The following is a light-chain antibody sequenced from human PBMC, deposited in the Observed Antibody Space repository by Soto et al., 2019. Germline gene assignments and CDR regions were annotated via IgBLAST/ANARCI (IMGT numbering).Light chain of an antibody. J-gene: IGKJ4*01. Sequence: EIVMTQSPATLSVSPGERATLSCRASQSVSSNLAWYQQKPGQAPRLLIYGASTRASGIPARFSGSGSGTDFTLTISRLEPEDFAVYYCEQYDKSITFGGGTKVDIK. V-gene: IGKV3-15*01. CDR2: GAS. CDR3: EQYDKSIT. CDR1: QSVSSN.